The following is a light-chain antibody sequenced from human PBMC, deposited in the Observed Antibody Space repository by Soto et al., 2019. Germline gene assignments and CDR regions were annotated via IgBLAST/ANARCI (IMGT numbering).Light chain of an antibody. CDR1: QSLSGNY. CDR2: GAS. CDR3: QQRNNWPLT. V-gene: IGKV3D-20*02. J-gene: IGKJ4*02. Sequence: EIVLTQSPGTLSLSPGERATLSCRASQSLSGNYLAWYQQKPGQAPRLLIYGASTRAAGIPARFSGSGSGTEFTLTISSLEPEDFAVYYCQQRNNWPLTFGGGTKVDIK.